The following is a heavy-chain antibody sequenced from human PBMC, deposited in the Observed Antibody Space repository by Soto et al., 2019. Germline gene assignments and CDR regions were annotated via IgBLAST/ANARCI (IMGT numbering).Heavy chain of an antibody. CDR2: ISGYNGNT. Sequence: QVQLVQSGAEMKNPGASVKVSCKTSGYTFASYGVSWVRQAPGQGPEWLGWISGYNGNTKYAQGSQARVTMTTDTSTRTAYMELRSLRSDDTAVYYCARSHLGYAGYYFDYWGQGALVTVSS. V-gene: IGHV1-18*04. J-gene: IGHJ4*02. CDR1: GYTFASYG. CDR3: ARSHLGYAGYYFDY. D-gene: IGHD5-12*01.